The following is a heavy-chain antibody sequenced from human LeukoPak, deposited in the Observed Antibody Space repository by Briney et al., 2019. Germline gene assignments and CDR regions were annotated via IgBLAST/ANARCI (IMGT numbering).Heavy chain of an antibody. D-gene: IGHD6-13*01. CDR3: AVGGGYSSSWYTPFDY. CDR2: IRYGGSNK. V-gene: IGHV3-30*02. J-gene: IGHJ4*02. CDR1: GFTFSSYG. Sequence: GGSLRLSCAASGFTFSSYGMHWVRQAPGKGLEWVAFIRYGGSNKYYADSVKGRFTISGDNSKNTLYLQMNSLRAEDTAVYYCAVGGGYSSSWYTPFDYWGQGTLVTVSS.